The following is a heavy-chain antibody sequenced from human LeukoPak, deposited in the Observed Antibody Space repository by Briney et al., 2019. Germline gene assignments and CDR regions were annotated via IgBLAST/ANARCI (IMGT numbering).Heavy chain of an antibody. J-gene: IGHJ4*02. CDR2: ITSDGSST. D-gene: IGHD2-2*01. CDR3: ARGVVPADYYFDY. Sequence: PGGSLRLSCAASGFTFSTYWMHWVRQAPGKGLVWVSRITSDGSSTSYAGSVKGRLTISRDNAKNTLYLQMNSLRAEDTAVYYCARGVVPADYYFDYWGQGTLVTVSS. V-gene: IGHV3-74*01. CDR1: GFTFSTYW.